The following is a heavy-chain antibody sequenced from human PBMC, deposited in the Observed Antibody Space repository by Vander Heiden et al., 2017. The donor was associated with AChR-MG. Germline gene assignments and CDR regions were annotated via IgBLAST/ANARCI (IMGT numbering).Heavy chain of an antibody. D-gene: IGHD2-2*01. CDR2: IYYSGST. Sequence: QVQLQESGPGLVKPSETLSLTCTVPGGSVSSGSYYWSWIRQPPGKGLEWIGYIYYSGSTNYNPSLKSRVTISVDTSKNQFSLKLSSVTAADTAVYYCARVVPAARRLYYYGMDVWGQGTTVTVSS. J-gene: IGHJ6*02. V-gene: IGHV4-61*01. CDR1: GGSVSSGSYY. CDR3: ARVVPAARRLYYYGMDV.